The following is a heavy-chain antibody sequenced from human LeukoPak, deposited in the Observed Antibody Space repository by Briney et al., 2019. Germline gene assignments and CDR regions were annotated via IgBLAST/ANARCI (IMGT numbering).Heavy chain of an antibody. CDR3: VRDLTVVGVAQVHH. V-gene: IGHV3-48*01. J-gene: IGHJ5*02. D-gene: IGHD2-15*01. CDR2: ISTNSGTI. CDR1: GFTFSIHT. Sequence: GGSLRLSCAASGFTFSIHTMNWVRQAPGKGLEWISYISTNSGTIWYAESVKGRFTISRDNAKSSLHLHMNNLSAEDTAVYYCVRDLTVVGVAQVHHWGQGTLVTVSS.